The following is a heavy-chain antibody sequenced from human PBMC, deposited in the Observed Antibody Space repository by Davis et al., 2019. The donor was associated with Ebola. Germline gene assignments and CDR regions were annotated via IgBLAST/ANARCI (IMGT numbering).Heavy chain of an antibody. CDR2: ITRSGGGT. CDR3: ARDHVLVWFGALAY. CDR1: GFIVSNNY. D-gene: IGHD3-10*01. V-gene: IGHV3-53*01. J-gene: IGHJ4*02. Sequence: GESLKISCAASGFIVSNNYMSWVRQAPGKGLEWVSAITRSGGGTYYADSVKGRFTISRDNSKNTLYLQMNSLRADDTAVYYCARDHVLVWFGALAYWGQGTLVTVSS.